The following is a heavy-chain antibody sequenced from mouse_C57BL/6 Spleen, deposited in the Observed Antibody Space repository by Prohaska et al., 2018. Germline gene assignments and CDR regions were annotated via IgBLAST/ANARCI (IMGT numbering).Heavy chain of an antibody. CDR3: ALRDY. Sequence: GYTFTDYYMNWVKQRHGKSLDWIGDINPNNGGTSYNQKFKGKATLTVDKSSSTAYMELRSLTSEDSAVYYCALRDYWGQGTTLTVSS. CDR1: GYTFTDYY. CDR2: INPNNGGT. J-gene: IGHJ2*01. V-gene: IGHV1-26*01.